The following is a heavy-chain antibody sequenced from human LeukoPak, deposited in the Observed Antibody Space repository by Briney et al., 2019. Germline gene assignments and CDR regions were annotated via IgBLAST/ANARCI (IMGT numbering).Heavy chain of an antibody. V-gene: IGHV7-4-1*02. D-gene: IGHD2-2*01. Sequence: ASVTVSRMASGYTLTSYAMNWVRQAPGQGLEWMGWINTNTGNPTYPQSFPGRLVFPLDTSVSTAYLQISSLRAEDTAVYYCARDLGDIVVVPAAIGNWFDPWGQGTLVTVSS. CDR3: ARDLGDIVVVPAAIGNWFDP. J-gene: IGHJ5*02. CDR2: INTNTGNP. CDR1: GYTLTSYA.